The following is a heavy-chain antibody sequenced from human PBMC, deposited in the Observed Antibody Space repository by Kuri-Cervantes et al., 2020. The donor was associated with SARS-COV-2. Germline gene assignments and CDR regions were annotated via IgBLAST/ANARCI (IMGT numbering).Heavy chain of an antibody. V-gene: IGHV4-61*08. J-gene: IGHJ6*04. Sequence: SETLSLTCSASRGSINSHGSITSNFWTWIRQPPGRGLEWIGDVHSSGSTNYNPSLESRVTISTDTSKNQFSLRLNSVTAADTAVYFCARSQVVRHLDWSSELSYRYYMDVWGKGTTVTVSS. CDR1: RGSINSHGSITSNF. CDR2: VHSSGST. D-gene: IGHD3-9*01. CDR3: ARSQVVRHLDWSSELSYRYYMDV.